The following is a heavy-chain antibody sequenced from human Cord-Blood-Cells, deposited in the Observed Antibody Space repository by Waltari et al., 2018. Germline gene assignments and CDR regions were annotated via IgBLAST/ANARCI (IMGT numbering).Heavy chain of an antibody. Sequence: EVQLVESGGGLVKPGGSLRLSCAASGFTFSSYSMNWVRQAPGKGLEWVSSISSSSSYIYYADSVKGRFTISRDNAKNSLYLQMNSLRAEDTAVYYCAGGIAAAGDHWGQGTLVTVSS. V-gene: IGHV3-21*01. CDR1: GFTFSSYS. CDR2: ISSSSSYI. CDR3: AGGIAAAGDH. D-gene: IGHD6-13*01. J-gene: IGHJ4*02.